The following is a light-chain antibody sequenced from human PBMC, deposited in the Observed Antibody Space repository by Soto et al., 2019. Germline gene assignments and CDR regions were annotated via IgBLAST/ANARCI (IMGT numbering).Light chain of an antibody. CDR1: TGAVTSGHY. CDR2: DTR. V-gene: IGLV7-46*01. CDR3: LLSHGDAVV. Sequence: QAVVTQEPSLTVSPGGTVTLTCGSSTGAVTSGHYPYWFQQKPGQAPRTLIYDTRNKHSWTPARFSGSLLGGKAALTLSGALPEDGAEDFCLLSHGDAVVFGGGTQLTVL. J-gene: IGLJ7*01.